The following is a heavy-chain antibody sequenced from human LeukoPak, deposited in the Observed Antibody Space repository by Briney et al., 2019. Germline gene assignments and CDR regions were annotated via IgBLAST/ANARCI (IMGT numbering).Heavy chain of an antibody. V-gene: IGHV3-48*03. CDR2: ISSSGSTI. J-gene: IGHJ4*02. CDR3: ARVFTAPYYDSSGYPGD. Sequence: GGSLRLSCAASGFSFSSYEMNWVRQAPGKGLEWVSYISSSGSTIYYADSLKGRFTISRDNAKNSLYLQMNSLRAEDTAVYYCARVFTAPYYDSSGYPGDWGQGTLVTVSP. D-gene: IGHD3-22*01. CDR1: GFSFSSYE.